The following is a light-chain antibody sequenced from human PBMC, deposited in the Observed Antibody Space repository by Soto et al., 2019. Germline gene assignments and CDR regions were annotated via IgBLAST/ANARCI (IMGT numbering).Light chain of an antibody. Sequence: DLELTQSPSSLSASAADRFTISCRESQNISSFLNWYQQKPGKGPKFLIYAASSLQSGVPLRFSGSGSGTDFTLTISSLQPEDFATYYCQQTYSTPPAFGQGTKVDI. V-gene: IGKV1-39*01. CDR2: AAS. J-gene: IGKJ1*01. CDR3: QQTYSTPPA. CDR1: QNISSF.